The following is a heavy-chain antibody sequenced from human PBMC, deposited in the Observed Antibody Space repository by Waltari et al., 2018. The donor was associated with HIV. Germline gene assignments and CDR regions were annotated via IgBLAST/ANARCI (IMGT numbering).Heavy chain of an antibody. CDR3: AKTVPTVTSIFEGLDV. CDR1: VFPFHNFA. CDR2: ISGSGGNK. D-gene: IGHD4-17*01. Sequence: QLLESGGGLVKPGGYLRLSCVGSVFPFHNFAINWVRQAPGKGLEWLSSISGSGGNKYYADSVKGRISISRENSQNTVYLQINSLRVDDTATYYCAKTVPTVTSIFEGLDVWGQGAMVIVSS. J-gene: IGHJ3*01. V-gene: IGHV3-23*01.